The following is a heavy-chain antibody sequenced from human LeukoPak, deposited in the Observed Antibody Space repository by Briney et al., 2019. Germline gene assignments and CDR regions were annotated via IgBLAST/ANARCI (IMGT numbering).Heavy chain of an antibody. CDR2: ISSSAGTT. Sequence: GGSLRLSCAASGFTFSSYEMNWVRQAPGKGLEWVSYISSSAGTTYYADSVKGRFTISRDNAKNSLYLQMNSLRAEDTAVYFCARQQQQLWYDWGQGTLVTVSS. D-gene: IGHD5-18*01. CDR1: GFTFSSYE. V-gene: IGHV3-48*03. J-gene: IGHJ4*02. CDR3: ARQQQQLWYD.